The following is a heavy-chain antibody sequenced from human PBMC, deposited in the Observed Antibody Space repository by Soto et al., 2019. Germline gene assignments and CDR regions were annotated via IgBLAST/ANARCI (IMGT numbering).Heavy chain of an antibody. CDR2: IYYSGST. D-gene: IGHD6-13*01. V-gene: IGHV4-59*08. J-gene: IGHJ6*03. CDR3: ARHAYNSSWYSYYYYYMDV. CDR1: GGSISSYY. Sequence: SSETLSLTCTVSGGSISSYYWSWIRQPPGKGLEWIGYIYYSGSTNYNPSLKSRVTISVDTSKNQFSLKLSSVTAADTAVYYCARHAYNSSWYSYYYYYMDVWGKGTTVTVSS.